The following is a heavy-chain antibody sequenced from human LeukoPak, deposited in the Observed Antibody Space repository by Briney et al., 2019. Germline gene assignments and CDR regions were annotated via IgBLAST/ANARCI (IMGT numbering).Heavy chain of an antibody. CDR3: ARDFGFITMIVGY. CDR1: GFTLSSYS. D-gene: IGHD3-22*01. Sequence: PGGSLRLSCAAFGFTLSSYSMNWVRQAPGKGLEWVSSISSSSSYIYYADSVKGRFTISRDNAKNSLYPQMNSLRAEDTAVYYCARDFGFITMIVGYWGQGTLVTVSS. J-gene: IGHJ4*02. CDR2: ISSSSSYI. V-gene: IGHV3-21*01.